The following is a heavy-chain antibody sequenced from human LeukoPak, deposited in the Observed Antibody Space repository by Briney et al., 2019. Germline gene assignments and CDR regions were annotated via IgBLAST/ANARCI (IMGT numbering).Heavy chain of an antibody. CDR2: IRSKADGGTT. Sequence: GGSLRLSCAASGFTVSTTYMSWVRQAPGRGLEWVGFIRSKADGGTTEYAASVKGRFTISRDDSKNVAYLQINNLRAEDTALYYCARDDRPSGHDFDYWGQGTLVTVSS. D-gene: IGHD6-6*01. J-gene: IGHJ4*02. CDR1: GFTVSTTY. V-gene: IGHV3-71*01. CDR3: ARDDRPSGHDFDY.